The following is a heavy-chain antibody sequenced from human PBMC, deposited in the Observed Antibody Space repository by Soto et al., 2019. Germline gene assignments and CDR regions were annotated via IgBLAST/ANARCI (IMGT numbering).Heavy chain of an antibody. D-gene: IGHD2-15*01. Sequence: DVQLLESGGDLVQPGASLRLSCAASGVSFSSFSMSWVRQAPGQGLEWVSLIIASGVRTYYADSVRGRFTISRDNSKDTLYRQMNMLRVEGAAVYDCVEDSVGVPFDYWGQGTRVTVSS. CDR2: IIASGVRT. CDR3: VEDSVGVPFDY. J-gene: IGHJ4*02. CDR1: GVSFSSFS. V-gene: IGHV3-23*01.